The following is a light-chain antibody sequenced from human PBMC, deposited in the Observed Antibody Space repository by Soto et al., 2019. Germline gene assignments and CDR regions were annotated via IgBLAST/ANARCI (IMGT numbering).Light chain of an antibody. Sequence: DIQMTQSPSTLSASVGDRVTITCRASQSVRSWLAWYQQKPGRAPKFLIYDASSLESGVPSRFSGSGSGTEFTLTISNLQPDDFATYYCQQYDSYSPTFGQGTKVDIK. CDR1: QSVRSW. CDR3: QQYDSYSPT. CDR2: DAS. J-gene: IGKJ1*01. V-gene: IGKV1-5*01.